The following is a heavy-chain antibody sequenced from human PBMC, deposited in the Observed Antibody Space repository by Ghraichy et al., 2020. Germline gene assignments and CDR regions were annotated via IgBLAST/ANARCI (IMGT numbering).Heavy chain of an antibody. V-gene: IGHV3-7*03. D-gene: IGHD3/OR15-3a*01. Sequence: GGSLRLSCIASGFISSKYWMTWVRQAPGKGLEWVANINRGGHERYYVDSVKGRFTISRDNAKNSLYLQMNSLTDEDTAVYHCVRSRGLAGYFDLWCQETRVTVS. J-gene: IGHJ4*02. CDR2: INRGGHER. CDR3: VRSRGLAGYFDL. CDR1: GFISSKYW.